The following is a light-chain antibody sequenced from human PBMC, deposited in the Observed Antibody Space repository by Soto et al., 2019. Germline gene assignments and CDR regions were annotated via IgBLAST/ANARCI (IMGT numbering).Light chain of an antibody. CDR1: QSVSGN. J-gene: IGKJ4*01. Sequence: EIVMTQSPATLSASPGERVTLSCRASQSVSGNLAWYQQEPGQAPRLLIYGASTRATGIPARFSGSGSGTEFTLTISSLQSEDLAVYYCQQYNNWLFTFGGGTRVEIK. CDR3: QQYNNWLFT. V-gene: IGKV3-15*01. CDR2: GAS.